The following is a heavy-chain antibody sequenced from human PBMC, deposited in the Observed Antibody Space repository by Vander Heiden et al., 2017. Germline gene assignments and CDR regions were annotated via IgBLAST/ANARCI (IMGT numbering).Heavy chain of an antibody. D-gene: IGHD3-22*01. CDR3: TAYYYDKGFDY. CDR2: IKSKTDGGAT. CDR1: GFTFSSAR. J-gene: IGHJ4*02. V-gene: IGHV3-15*01. Sequence: EVQLVESGGGLVKSEECLRLSCAASGFTFSSARMSWVRQAPGKGLEWVGRIKSKTDGGATDYSALVKGRFTISRDDSKNTLYLQMNSLKTEDTAVYYCTAYYYDKGFDYWGQGTLVTVSS.